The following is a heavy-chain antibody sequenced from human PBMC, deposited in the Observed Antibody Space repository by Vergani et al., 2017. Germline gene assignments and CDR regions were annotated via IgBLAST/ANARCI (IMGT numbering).Heavy chain of an antibody. V-gene: IGHV4-39*01. CDR2: IYYSGST. D-gene: IGHD6-19*01. CDR3: ARHSTVEWLVKLGWIDP. J-gene: IGHJ5*02. Sequence: QLQLQESGPGLVKPSATLSLTCSVSGASIRSSNYYWGWIRQPPGKGLVWIASIYYSGSTYYIPSLKSRVTISVDTSKNQFSLKLSSVTAADTAVYFCARHSTVEWLVKLGWIDPWGQGILVTVSS. CDR1: GASIRSSNYY.